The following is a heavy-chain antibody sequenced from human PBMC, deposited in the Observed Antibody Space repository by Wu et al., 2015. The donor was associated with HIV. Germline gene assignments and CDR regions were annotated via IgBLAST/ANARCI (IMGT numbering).Heavy chain of an antibody. Sequence: QVQLVQSEGEVKKAGASVKVSCKASGYSITANYLFWVRQAPGQGLEWVGWINPNSGDRKYAQSFQGRVTMTRDKSVNTAYMELSSLRPDDTAVYFCATTMFRGGAGRWGQGTLVIVSS. CDR1: GYSITANY. J-gene: IGHJ4*02. CDR3: ATTMFRGGAGR. V-gene: IGHV1-2*02. CDR2: INPNSGDR. D-gene: IGHD3-10*01.